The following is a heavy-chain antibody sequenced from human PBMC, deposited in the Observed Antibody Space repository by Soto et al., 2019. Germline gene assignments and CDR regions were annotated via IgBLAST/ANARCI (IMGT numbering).Heavy chain of an antibody. J-gene: IGHJ6*02. Sequence: QPVGSLRLSCAASGFTFSSYGMHWVRQAPGKGLEWVAVIWYDGSNKYYADSVKGRFTISRDNSKNTLYLQMNSLRAEDTAVYYCARDLEHQLVVYYYYGMDVWGQGTTVTVSS. D-gene: IGHD6-13*01. V-gene: IGHV3-33*01. CDR1: GFTFSSYG. CDR3: ARDLEHQLVVYYYYGMDV. CDR2: IWYDGSNK.